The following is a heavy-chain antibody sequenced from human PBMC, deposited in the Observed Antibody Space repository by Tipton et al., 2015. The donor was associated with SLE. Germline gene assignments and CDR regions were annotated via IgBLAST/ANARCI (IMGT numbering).Heavy chain of an antibody. CDR3: VRGTTMVYDY. D-gene: IGHD5-18*01. CDR2: IWYDGTNT. J-gene: IGHJ4*02. V-gene: IGHV3-33*01. CDR1: GFTFSTFD. Sequence: SGFTFSTFDMHWVRQVPGKGLEWVAVIWYDGTNTYYADSVKGRFTISRDNSNNTLYLQMSSLRGEDTAVYYCVRGTTMVYDYWGQGILVTVSS.